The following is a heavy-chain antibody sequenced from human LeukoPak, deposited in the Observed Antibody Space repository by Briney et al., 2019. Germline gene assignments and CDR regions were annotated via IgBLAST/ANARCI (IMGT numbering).Heavy chain of an antibody. Sequence: ASVKVSCKASGYTFTSYGISWVRQAPGQGLEWMGWISAYNGNTNYAQKFQGRVTMTRDTSISTAYMELSRLRSDDTAVYYCARGRRDYGGTFDYWGQGTLVTVSS. CDR3: ARGRRDYGGTFDY. CDR1: GYTFTSYG. D-gene: IGHD4-23*01. V-gene: IGHV1-18*01. CDR2: ISAYNGNT. J-gene: IGHJ4*02.